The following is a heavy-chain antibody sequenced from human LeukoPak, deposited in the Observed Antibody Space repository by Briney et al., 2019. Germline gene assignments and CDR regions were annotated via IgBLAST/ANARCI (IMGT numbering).Heavy chain of an antibody. J-gene: IGHJ4*02. CDR3: ATGGGAFDY. D-gene: IGHD3-10*01. Sequence: GGSLRLSCAASGFTFSDYYMSWIRQAPGKGLEWVANIKQDGSDKNYVDSVKGRFTISRDNTKSSLYLQMDSLRVEDTAVYYCATGGGAFDYWGQGTLVTVSS. V-gene: IGHV3-7*03. CDR2: IKQDGSDK. CDR1: GFTFSDYY.